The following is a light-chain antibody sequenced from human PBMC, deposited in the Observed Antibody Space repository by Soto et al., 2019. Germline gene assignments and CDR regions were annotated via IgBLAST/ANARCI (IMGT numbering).Light chain of an antibody. V-gene: IGLV1-40*01. CDR3: QSYDSSLSGVV. CDR1: SSNIGAGYD. Sequence: QSALTQPPSVSGAPGQRVTISCTGSSSNIGAGYDVHWYQQLPGTAPKLLIYRNRNRPSGVPDRFTGSKSGTSASLAITGLQAEDEADYYCQSYDSSLSGVVFGGGTKLTVL. CDR2: RNR. J-gene: IGLJ2*01.